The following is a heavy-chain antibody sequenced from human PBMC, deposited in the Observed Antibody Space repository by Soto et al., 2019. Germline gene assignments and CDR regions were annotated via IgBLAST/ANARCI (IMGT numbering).Heavy chain of an antibody. J-gene: IGHJ4*02. V-gene: IGHV3-7*05. Sequence: EVQLVESGEGLVQPGGSLRLSCAASGFTFSHYWMTWVRQAPGKGLEWVANIKEDGSDRNYVDSVKGRFTISRDNAKNSLYLQLNGLRAEDTAVYYCARAGSENDYWGQGTLVTVSS. D-gene: IGHD3-10*01. CDR1: GFTFSHYW. CDR2: IKEDGSDR. CDR3: ARAGSENDY.